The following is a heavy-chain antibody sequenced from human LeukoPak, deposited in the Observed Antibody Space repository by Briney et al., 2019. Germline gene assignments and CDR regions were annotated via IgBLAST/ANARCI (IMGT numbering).Heavy chain of an antibody. CDR3: ARALIAVAGIDY. V-gene: IGHV4-34*01. CDR2: INHSGST. D-gene: IGHD6-19*01. CDR1: GGSFSGYY. Sequence: SETLSLTCAVYGGSFSGYYWSWIRQPPGKGLEWIGEINHSGSTNYNPSLKSRVTISVGTSKNQFSLKLSSVTAADTAVYYCARALIAVAGIDYWGQGTLVTVSS. J-gene: IGHJ4*02.